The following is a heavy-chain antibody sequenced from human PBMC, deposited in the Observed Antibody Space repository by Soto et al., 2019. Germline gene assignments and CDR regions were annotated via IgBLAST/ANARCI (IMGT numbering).Heavy chain of an antibody. V-gene: IGHV4-34*01. CDR2: INHSGST. D-gene: IGHD2-2*01. CDR3: ARGGIVVVPARRWFDP. CDR1: GGSFSGYY. J-gene: IGHJ5*02. Sequence: QVQLQQWGAGLLKPSETLSLTCAVYGGSFSGYYWSWIRQPPGKGLVWIGEINHSGSTNYNPSLKSRLTIAVATSKNQFSRKLSSVTAADTAVYYCARGGIVVVPARRWFDPWGQGTLVTVSS.